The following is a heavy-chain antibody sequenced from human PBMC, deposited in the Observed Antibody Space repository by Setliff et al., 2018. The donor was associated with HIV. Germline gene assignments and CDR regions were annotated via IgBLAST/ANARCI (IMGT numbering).Heavy chain of an antibody. CDR1: GYTFTSYG. V-gene: IGHV1-18*01. Sequence: ASVKVSCKASGYTFTSYGISWVRQAPGQGLEWMGWISAYNGNTNYAQKLQGRVTITADESTRTTYMELSSLRSEDTAVYFCARGPLLAGAGPYYFDYWGQGTLVTVSS. J-gene: IGHJ4*02. CDR2: ISAYNGNT. CDR3: ARGPLLAGAGPYYFDY. D-gene: IGHD6-19*01.